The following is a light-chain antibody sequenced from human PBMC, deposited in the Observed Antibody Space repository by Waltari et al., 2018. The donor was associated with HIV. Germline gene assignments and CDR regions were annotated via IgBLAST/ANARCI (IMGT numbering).Light chain of an antibody. Sequence: QSVLTQPPAVSAAPRQMLPIPCSGNNSNIGNNPVSWYQQLPRTAPKLLIYDNNKRPSGIPDRFSGSKSGTSATLGITGLQTADEADYYCGTWDSSLSVMVFGGGTKLTVL. CDR3: GTWDSSLSVMV. V-gene: IGLV1-51*01. J-gene: IGLJ2*01. CDR2: DNN. CDR1: NSNIGNNP.